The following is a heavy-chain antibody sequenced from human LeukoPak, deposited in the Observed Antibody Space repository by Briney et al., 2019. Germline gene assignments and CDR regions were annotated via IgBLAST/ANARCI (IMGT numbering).Heavy chain of an antibody. D-gene: IGHD3-9*01. CDR1: GGSFSGYY. J-gene: IGHJ4*02. CDR3: ARGFRYYDTH. V-gene: IGHV4-34*01. Sequence: PSETLSLTCAVYGGSFSGYYWSWIRQPPGKGLEWIGEINHSLSTNYNPFLKSRVTISVDTSKNQFSLKLSSVTAADTAVYYCARGFRYYDTHWGQGTLVTVSS. CDR2: INHSLST.